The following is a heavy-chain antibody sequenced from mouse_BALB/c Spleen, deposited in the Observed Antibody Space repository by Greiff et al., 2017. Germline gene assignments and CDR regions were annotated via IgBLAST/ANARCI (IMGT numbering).Heavy chain of an antibody. CDR1: GFSLSTSGMG. CDR3: ARTWDFDY. J-gene: IGHJ2*01. CDR2: IYWDDDK. Sequence: QVTLKVSGPGILQPSQTLSLTCSFSGFSLSTSGMGVSWIRQTSGKGLEWLAHIYWDDDKRYNPSLKSRLTISKDTSRNQVFLKITSVDTADTATYYCARTWDFDYWGQGTTLTVSS. V-gene: IGHV8-12*01. D-gene: IGHD4-1*01.